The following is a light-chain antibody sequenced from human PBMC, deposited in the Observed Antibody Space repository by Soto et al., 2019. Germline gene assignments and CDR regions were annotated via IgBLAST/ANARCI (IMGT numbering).Light chain of an antibody. CDR2: EVT. CDR3: SSYAGNRV. Sequence: QSALTQPPSASGSPGQSVTISCTGTSSDVGAYNYVSWYQQHPGKVPKLIIYEVTKRPSGVPDRFSGSKSGNTASLTVSGLQAEDEADYYCSSYAGNRVFGGGTKLTVL. J-gene: IGLJ2*01. CDR1: SSDVGAYNY. V-gene: IGLV2-8*01.